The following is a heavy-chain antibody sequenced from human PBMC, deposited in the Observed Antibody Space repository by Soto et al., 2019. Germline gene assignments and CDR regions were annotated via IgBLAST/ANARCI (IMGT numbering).Heavy chain of an antibody. J-gene: IGHJ4*02. CDR1: GFSVSSDY. CDR2: IYSGGTT. V-gene: IGHV3-53*04. D-gene: IGHD3-10*01. Sequence: EVQVVESGGGLVQPGGSLRLSCAASGFSVSSDYMSWVRQAPGKGLEWVSVIYSGGTTYYADSVKGRFTMSRHNSQYTLYLHMNSLGTDDTAVYYCARSRYYGSVAGGDYWGQGTLVTVSS. CDR3: ARSRYYGSVAGGDY.